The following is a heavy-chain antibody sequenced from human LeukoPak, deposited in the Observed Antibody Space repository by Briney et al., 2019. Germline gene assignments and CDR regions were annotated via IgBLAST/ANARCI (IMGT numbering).Heavy chain of an antibody. CDR2: IYTSGTT. Sequence: SETLSLTCTVSGGSISSYYWSWIRQPAGKGLEWIGRIYTSGTTHYYPALKRRGTISVDTSKNQFSLKLSSVTAADTAVYYCARLSTVTTSFDYWGQGTLVTVSS. V-gene: IGHV4-4*07. J-gene: IGHJ4*02. CDR1: GGSISSYY. D-gene: IGHD4-17*01. CDR3: ARLSTVTTSFDY.